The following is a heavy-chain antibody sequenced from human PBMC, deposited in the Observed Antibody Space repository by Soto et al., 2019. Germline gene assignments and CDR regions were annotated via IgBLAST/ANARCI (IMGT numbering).Heavy chain of an antibody. J-gene: IGHJ4*02. CDR3: ARDRITIFGVVESY. CDR2: IYYSGST. D-gene: IGHD3-3*01. V-gene: IGHV4-31*03. Sequence: QVQLQESGPGLVKPSQTLSLTCTVSGGSISSGGYYWSWIRQHPGKGLEWIGYIYYSGSTYYNTSLKSRATISVDTSKNQFSLKLSSVTAADTAVYYCARDRITIFGVVESYWGQGTLVTVSS. CDR1: GGSISSGGYY.